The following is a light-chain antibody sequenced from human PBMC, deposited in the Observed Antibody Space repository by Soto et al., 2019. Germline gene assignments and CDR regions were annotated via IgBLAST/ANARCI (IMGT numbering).Light chain of an antibody. CDR2: YAS. CDR1: ESDHSN. V-gene: IGKV3-15*01. CDR3: QLYSNWPPT. Sequence: EVVMTQSPATLSVSPGERVTLSCRARESDHSNLTWYQQKPGQGPRLLIYYASTRVTGVPDRFSGSGSGTEFTLTISSLQSEDFGVYYRQLYSNWPPTFGPGTKVEIK. J-gene: IGKJ3*01.